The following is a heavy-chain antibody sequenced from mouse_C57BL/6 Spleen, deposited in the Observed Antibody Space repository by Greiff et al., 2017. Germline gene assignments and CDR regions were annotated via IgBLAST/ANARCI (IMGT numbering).Heavy chain of an antibody. D-gene: IGHD2-1*01. CDR1: GYTFTSYG. V-gene: IGHV1-81*01. CDR2: IYPRSGNT. CDR3: AREYGNDYCDY. Sequence: LVESGAELARPGASVKLSCKASGYTFTSYGISWVKQRTGQGLEWIGEIYPRSGNTYYNEKFKGKATLTADKSSSTAYMELRSLTSEDSAVYFCAREYGNDYCDYWGQGTTLTVSS. J-gene: IGHJ2*01.